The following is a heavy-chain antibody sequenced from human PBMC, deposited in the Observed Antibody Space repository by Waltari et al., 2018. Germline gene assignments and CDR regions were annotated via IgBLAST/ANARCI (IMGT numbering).Heavy chain of an antibody. CDR2: INPSGGST. D-gene: IGHD2-21*01. CDR1: EYTFTSSY. J-gene: IGHJ6*02. V-gene: IGHV1-46*01. CDR3: ALDTGALWMDV. Sequence: QVQLVQSGAEVKKPGASVKISCKTSEYTFTSSYIPWVRQAPGQGLEWMGIINPSGGSTSYAQKFQGRVTMTRDTSTSTVYMELSSLRSDDTAVYYCALDTGALWMDVWGQGTTVTVSS.